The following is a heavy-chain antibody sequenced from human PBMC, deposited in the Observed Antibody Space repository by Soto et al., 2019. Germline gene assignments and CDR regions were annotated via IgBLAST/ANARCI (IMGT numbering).Heavy chain of an antibody. Sequence: ASVKVSCKASGYTFTGYYIHWVRQAPGQGLEWMGWINPTSGGTNYAQRFRDRVTMTRDTSISTAYMELRSLRSDDTAIYYCAKDGVEYSHISTYDSSGLDFWGKG. D-gene: IGHD3-9*01. J-gene: IGHJ6*01. V-gene: IGHV1-2*02. CDR1: GYTFTGYY. CDR2: INPTSGGT. CDR3: AKDGVEYSHISTYDSSGLDF.